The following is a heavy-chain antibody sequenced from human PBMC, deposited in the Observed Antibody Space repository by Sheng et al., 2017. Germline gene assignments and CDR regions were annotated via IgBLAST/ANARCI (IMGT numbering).Heavy chain of an antibody. V-gene: IGHV3-7*01. CDR3: ARVRQGGFWSGYNYYYYYYMDV. Sequence: EVQLVESGGGLVQPGGSLRLSCAASGFTFSSNWMNWVRQAPGKGLEWLANIKQDGSEKKYVDSVKGRFTISRDNAKNSLYLQMDSLRAEDTAVYYCARVRQGGFWSGYNYYYYYYMDVWGQGTTVTVS. D-gene: IGHD3-3*01. J-gene: IGHJ6*03. CDR2: IKQDGSEK. CDR1: GFTFSSNW.